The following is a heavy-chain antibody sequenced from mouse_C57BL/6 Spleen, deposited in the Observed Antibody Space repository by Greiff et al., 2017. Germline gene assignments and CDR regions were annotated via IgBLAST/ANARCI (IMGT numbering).Heavy chain of an antibody. Sequence: VQLQQPGAELVRPGSSVKLSCKASGYTFTSYWMHWVKQRPIQGLEWIGNIDPSDSETHYNQKFKDKATLTVDKSSSTAYMQLSSLTSEDSAVYYCARAYYSNEAWFAYWGQGTLVTVSA. CDR3: ARAYYSNEAWFAY. D-gene: IGHD2-5*01. CDR2: IDPSDSET. V-gene: IGHV1-52*01. J-gene: IGHJ3*01. CDR1: GYTFTSYW.